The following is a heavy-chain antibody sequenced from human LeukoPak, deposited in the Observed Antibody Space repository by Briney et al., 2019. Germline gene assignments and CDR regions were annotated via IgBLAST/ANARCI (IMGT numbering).Heavy chain of an antibody. J-gene: IGHJ4*02. V-gene: IGHV3-30*02. CDR2: IQFDGTNK. Sequence: GGSLRLSCAASGFTFSSYGMHWVRQAPGKGLEWVAFIQFDGTNKRYADSVKGRFTISRDNSKNTLYLQMNSVRAEETAVYYCAKVGLRGPMRAYYFDYWGQGTLVAVSS. D-gene: IGHD3/OR15-3a*01. CDR1: GFTFSSYG. CDR3: AKVGLRGPMRAYYFDY.